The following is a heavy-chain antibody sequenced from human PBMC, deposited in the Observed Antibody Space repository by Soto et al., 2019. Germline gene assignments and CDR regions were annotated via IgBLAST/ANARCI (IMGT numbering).Heavy chain of an antibody. D-gene: IGHD3-3*01. V-gene: IGHV3-33*01. J-gene: IGHJ4*02. CDR1: GFTFSSYA. Sequence: QVQLVESGGGVVQPGKSLRLSCTTSGFTFSSYAMHWVRQAPGKVLVWVAVLWYDGSNIQYADSVKGRFTISRDNSKSTVYLQMDSLRAEDTAVYYCARDVNDFWSGYLYWGQGTLVTVSS. CDR2: LWYDGSNI. CDR3: ARDVNDFWSGYLY.